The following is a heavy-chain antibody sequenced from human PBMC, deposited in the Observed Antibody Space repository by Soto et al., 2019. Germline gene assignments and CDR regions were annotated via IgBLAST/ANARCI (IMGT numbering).Heavy chain of an antibody. CDR3: AKSTTHPFY. Sequence: GGSLRLSCAASGFAFSSYGMSWVRQAPGKGLEWVSSISGSGASTYYADFVKGRLTISRDNSKTTLYLQMDSLRVEDTAIFYCAKSTTHPFYWGQGTLVTVSS. J-gene: IGHJ4*02. V-gene: IGHV3-23*01. CDR2: ISGSGAST. CDR1: GFAFSSYG.